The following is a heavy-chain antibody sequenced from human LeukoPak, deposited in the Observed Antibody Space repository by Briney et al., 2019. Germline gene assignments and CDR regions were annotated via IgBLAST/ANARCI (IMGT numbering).Heavy chain of an antibody. V-gene: IGHV3-53*04. D-gene: IGHD6-13*01. Sequence: GGSLRLSCAASGFTVSSNYMSWVRQAPGKGLEWVSVIYSGGSTYYADSVKGRFTISRHNSKNTLYLQMNSLRADDTAVYYCASANSPGIAAAGQRSGNYYYYGMDVWGQGTTVTVSS. CDR2: IYSGGST. J-gene: IGHJ6*02. CDR1: GFTVSSNY. CDR3: ASANSPGIAAAGQRSGNYYYYGMDV.